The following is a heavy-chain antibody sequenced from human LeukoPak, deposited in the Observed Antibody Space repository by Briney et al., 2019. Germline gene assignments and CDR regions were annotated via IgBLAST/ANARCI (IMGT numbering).Heavy chain of an antibody. CDR3: ARGRDGYKLYYFDY. CDR1: GFTFSSYA. D-gene: IGHD5-24*01. Sequence: GGSLRLSCAASGFTFSSYAMHWVRQAPGRGLEWVAVISYDGSNKYYADSVKGRFTISRDDSKNTLYLQMNSLRAEDTAVYYCARGRDGYKLYYFDYWGQGTLVTVSS. CDR2: ISYDGSNK. V-gene: IGHV3-30-3*01. J-gene: IGHJ4*02.